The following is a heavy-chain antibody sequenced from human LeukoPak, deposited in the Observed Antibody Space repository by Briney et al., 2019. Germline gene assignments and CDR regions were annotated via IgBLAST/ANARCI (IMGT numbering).Heavy chain of an antibody. J-gene: IGHJ4*02. CDR1: GFTFSSYA. Sequence: PGGSLRLSCAASGFTFSSYAMSWVRQAPGKGLEWVSAISGSGGSTYYADSVKGRFTISRDNSKNTLYLQMNSLRAEGTAVYYCAKGGYSYEIYFDYWGQGTLVTVSS. V-gene: IGHV3-23*01. CDR3: AKGGYSYEIYFDY. CDR2: ISGSGGST. D-gene: IGHD5-18*01.